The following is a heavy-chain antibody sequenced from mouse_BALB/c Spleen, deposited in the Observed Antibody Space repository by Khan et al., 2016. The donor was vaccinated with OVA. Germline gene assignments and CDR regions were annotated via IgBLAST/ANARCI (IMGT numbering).Heavy chain of an antibody. CDR3: ARRNYFGYTFAY. V-gene: IGHV1-77*01. CDR2: ISPGSGDT. Sequence: QVQLKESGPELARPGASVNLSCKASGYTFTDFYINWVKQRSGQGLEWIGEISPGSGDTYYNEKFKGKATLTADKSSSTAYMQLSSLTSEASAVYFCARRNYFGYTFAYWGQGTLVTVSA. J-gene: IGHJ3*01. D-gene: IGHD1-2*01. CDR1: GYTFTDFY.